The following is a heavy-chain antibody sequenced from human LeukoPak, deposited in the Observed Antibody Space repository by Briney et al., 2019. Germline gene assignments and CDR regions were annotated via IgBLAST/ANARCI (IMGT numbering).Heavy chain of an antibody. Sequence: PGGSLRLSCVDSGFTFSNYWMTWVRQAPGKGLEWVANIKQDGSEKYYVGSVEGRFTISRDNAKNTLYLQMNSLRGEDTAVYYCARDPIRVFGVGPHRYYYMDVWGKGTTVTVSS. CDR1: GFTFSNYW. CDR2: IKQDGSEK. V-gene: IGHV3-7*01. J-gene: IGHJ6*03. D-gene: IGHD3-3*01. CDR3: ARDPIRVFGVGPHRYYYMDV.